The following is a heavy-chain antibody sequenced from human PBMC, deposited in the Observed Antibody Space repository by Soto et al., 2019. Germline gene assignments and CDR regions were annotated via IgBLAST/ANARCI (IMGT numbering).Heavy chain of an antibody. J-gene: IGHJ6*02. CDR1: GESIRSYH. D-gene: IGHD3-10*01. CDR2: IYYTGST. Sequence: SLTLSLTCTVYGESIRSYHWSWMQQPPGKGLEWIGYIYYTGSTNYNPSLKSRVTMSVDTSKNQFSLKLSSVTAADTAVYYCARAEMVRGYYYYGLDVWGQGTTVT. V-gene: IGHV4-59*01. CDR3: ARAEMVRGYYYYGLDV.